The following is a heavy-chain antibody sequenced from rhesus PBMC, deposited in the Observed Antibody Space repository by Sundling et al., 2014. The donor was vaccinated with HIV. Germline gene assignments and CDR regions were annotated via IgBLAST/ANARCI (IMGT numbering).Heavy chain of an antibody. J-gene: IGHJ4*01. CDR3: ANARSEYSNSYSFDY. Sequence: QLQLQESGPGLVKPSETLSVTCAVSGGSISTHYWSWIRRAPGKGLEWIGEINGNSGRTDYNPSLNSRVTISRDMSRNHFSLRLSSVTAADTAVYFCANARSEYSNSYSFDYWGQGVLVTVSS. CDR2: INGNSGRT. V-gene: IGHV4-173*01. CDR1: GGSISTHY. D-gene: IGHD4-23*01.